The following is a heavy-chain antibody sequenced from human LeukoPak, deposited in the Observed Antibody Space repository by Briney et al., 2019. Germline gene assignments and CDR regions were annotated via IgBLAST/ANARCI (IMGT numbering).Heavy chain of an antibody. J-gene: IGHJ6*03. V-gene: IGHV4-34*01. CDR3: ARNGVGYCSSTSCYEPKETYYYMDV. CDR2: INHSGRT. Sequence: SETLSLTCAVYGESFSGYYWSWIRQPPGKGLEWIGEINHSGRTKYNPSLKSRATISVDTSKNQFSLRLSSVTAADTAVYYCARNGVGYCSSTSCYEPKETYYYMDVWGKGTTVTVSS. D-gene: IGHD2-2*01. CDR1: GESFSGYY.